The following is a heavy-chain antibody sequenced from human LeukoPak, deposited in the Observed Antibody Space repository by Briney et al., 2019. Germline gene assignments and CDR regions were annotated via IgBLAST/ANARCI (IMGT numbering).Heavy chain of an antibody. CDR2: IIPIFGTA. Sequence: SVKVSCKASGGTFSSYAISWVRQAPGQGLEWMGGIIPIFGTANCAQKFQGRVTITADESTSTAYMELSSLRSEDTAVYYCARGIPSVHYYYYMDVWGKGTTVTVSS. D-gene: IGHD2-8*01. J-gene: IGHJ6*03. V-gene: IGHV1-69*13. CDR3: ARGIPSVHYYYYMDV. CDR1: GGTFSSYA.